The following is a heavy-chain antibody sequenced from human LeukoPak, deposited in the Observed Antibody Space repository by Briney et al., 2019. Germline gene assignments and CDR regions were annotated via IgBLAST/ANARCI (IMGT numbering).Heavy chain of an antibody. Sequence: ASVKVSCKASGGTFSSYAINWVRQATGQGLEWMGWMNPNSGNTGYAQKFQGRVTMTRNTSISTAYMELSSLRSEDTAVYYCARDIVVVPAATTPYYYYGMDVWGQGTTVTVSS. J-gene: IGHJ6*02. CDR2: MNPNSGNT. CDR3: ARDIVVVPAATTPYYYYGMDV. CDR1: GGTFSSYA. D-gene: IGHD2-2*01. V-gene: IGHV1-8*02.